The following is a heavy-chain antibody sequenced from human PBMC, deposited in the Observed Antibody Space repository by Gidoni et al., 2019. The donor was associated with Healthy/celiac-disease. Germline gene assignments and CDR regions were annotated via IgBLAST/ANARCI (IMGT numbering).Heavy chain of an antibody. CDR1: GGSLSSYH. V-gene: IGHV4-59*08. J-gene: IGHJ2*01. D-gene: IGHD3-22*01. CDR3: ARAKDSSGQNWYFDL. CDR2: IYYSGST. Sequence: QVQLQASGPGLVKPSYTLSLTCTVSGGSLSSYHWSWIRQPPGKGLEWIGYIYYSGSTNYNPPLKSRVTISVDTSKNQFSLKLSSVTAADTAVYYCARAKDSSGQNWYFDLWGRGTLVTVSS.